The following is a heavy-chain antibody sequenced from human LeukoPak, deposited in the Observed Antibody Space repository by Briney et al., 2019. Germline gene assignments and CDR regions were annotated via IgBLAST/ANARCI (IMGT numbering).Heavy chain of an antibody. J-gene: IGHJ4*02. Sequence: SQTLSVTCAISGDSVSSNTATWHWLRQSPSRGLEWLGRTYYRSKWYYDYAVSVKSRITINPDTSMNQFFLQLKSVTPEDTAVYYCARAGNGFHDYWGQGALVTVSS. CDR1: GDSVSSNTAT. CDR3: ARAGNGFHDY. V-gene: IGHV6-1*01. D-gene: IGHD2-8*01. CDR2: TYYRSKWYY.